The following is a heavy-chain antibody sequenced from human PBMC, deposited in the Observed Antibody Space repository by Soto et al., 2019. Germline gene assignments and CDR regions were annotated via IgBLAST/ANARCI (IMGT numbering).Heavy chain of an antibody. CDR3: AKYASSSWSLFDY. Sequence: GGSLRLSCVASGFSFGDYAMSWVRQAPGKGLEWVSAISNTGGNTYYADSVKGRFTISRDNSKNTLYVQMNSLTAEDTAVYYCAKYASSSWSLFDYCGQGTVVTVYS. CDR2: ISNTGGNT. J-gene: IGHJ4*02. D-gene: IGHD6-13*01. V-gene: IGHV3-23*01. CDR1: GFSFGDYA.